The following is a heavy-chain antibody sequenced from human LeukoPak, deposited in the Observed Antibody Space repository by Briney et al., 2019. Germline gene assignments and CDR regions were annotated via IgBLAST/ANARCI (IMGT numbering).Heavy chain of an antibody. Sequence: GESLKISCKGSGYSFTSYWIGWVRQMPGKGLEWMGIIYPGDSDTRYSPSFQGQVTISADKSISTAYLQWRSLKASDTAMYYCARHGFGDSYYYYYMDVWGKGTTVTVSS. CDR3: ARHGFGDSYYYYYMDV. CDR2: IYPGDSDT. J-gene: IGHJ6*03. V-gene: IGHV5-51*01. CDR1: GYSFTSYW. D-gene: IGHD2-21*02.